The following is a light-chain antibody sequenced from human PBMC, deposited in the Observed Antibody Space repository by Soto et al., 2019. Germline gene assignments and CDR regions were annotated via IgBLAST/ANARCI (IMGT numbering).Light chain of an antibody. J-gene: IGKJ1*01. Sequence: DIQMTQSPSSLSASVGDRVTITCRASQTVTTYLSWYQLILGKAPRLLVYAASTLQSGVPSRFNATGSGTAFSLTIHSLQPEDFAIYYCQQSYVTPWTCGQGTRVEI. CDR1: QTVTTY. CDR3: QQSYVTPWT. CDR2: AAS. V-gene: IGKV1-39*01.